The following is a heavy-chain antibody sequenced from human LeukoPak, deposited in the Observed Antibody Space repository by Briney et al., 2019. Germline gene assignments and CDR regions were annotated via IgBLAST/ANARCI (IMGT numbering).Heavy chain of an antibody. D-gene: IGHD5-12*01. CDR1: GFTFSNYW. V-gene: IGHV3-7*03. Sequence: GGSLRLSCGASGFTFSNYWMSWVRQAPGKGLEWVINISQDGSGKNYADSVEGRFTIPRDNAKNSLYLQMNSLRAEDTAVYYCARERGSGYYSSGFDYWGQGTLVTVSS. CDR3: ARERGSGYYSSGFDY. CDR2: ISQDGSGK. J-gene: IGHJ4*02.